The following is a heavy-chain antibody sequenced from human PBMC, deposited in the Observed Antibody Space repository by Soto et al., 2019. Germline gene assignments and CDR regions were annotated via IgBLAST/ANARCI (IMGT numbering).Heavy chain of an antibody. J-gene: IGHJ6*02. CDR3: ARGCSDTSCRRPYYGMDV. CDR1: CGSISSGDYY. V-gene: IGHV4-30-4*01. D-gene: IGHD2-15*01. Sequence: SETLSLTCTVSCGSISSGDYYWSWIRQPPGKGLEWIGYIYKSGSTYYNPSLKSRITMSVATSKNQFSLKLNSVTAADTAVYYCARGCSDTSCRRPYYGMDVWGQGTTVTVSS. CDR2: IYKSGST.